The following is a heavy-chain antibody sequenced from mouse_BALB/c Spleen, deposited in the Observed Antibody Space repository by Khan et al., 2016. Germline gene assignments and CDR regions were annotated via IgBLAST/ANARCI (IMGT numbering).Heavy chain of an antibody. CDR3: ARAGYYGYLAY. J-gene: IGHJ3*01. D-gene: IGHD1-1*01. V-gene: IGHV4-1*02. CDR2: INPDSYTI. CDR1: GFDFSRYW. Sequence: EVKLLESGGGLVHPGGSLKLSCAASGFDFSRYWMSWVRQAPGKGLEWIGEINPDSYTINYTPSLKDKFIISRDNAKNTLYLQMSKVRSEDTALYYCARAGYYGYLAYWGQGTRVTVSA.